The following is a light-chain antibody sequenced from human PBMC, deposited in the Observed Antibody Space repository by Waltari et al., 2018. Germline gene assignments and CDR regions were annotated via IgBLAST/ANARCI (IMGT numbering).Light chain of an antibody. V-gene: IGKV1-12*01. J-gene: IGKJ4*01. Sequence: CRASQYINNFLAWYQQKPGKAPYLLIYGASVLQSGVPARCSGSGSRTNFTLTINSLQPEDFATYFCQQANSFVPLTFGGGTRVQIK. CDR1: QYINNF. CDR3: QQANSFVPLT. CDR2: GAS.